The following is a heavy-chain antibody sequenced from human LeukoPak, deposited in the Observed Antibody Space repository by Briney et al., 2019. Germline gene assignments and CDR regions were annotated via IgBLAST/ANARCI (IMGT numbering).Heavy chain of an antibody. CDR1: GYSFTSYW. D-gene: IGHD6-13*01. V-gene: IGHV5-51*01. Sequence: GESLKISCKGSGYSFTSYWIGWVRQMPGKGLEWMGIIYPGDSDTRYSPSFQGQVTISADKSVSAAYLQWSSLKASDTAMYYCARQPVAADYYFDYWGQGTLVTVSS. CDR3: ARQPVAADYYFDY. CDR2: IYPGDSDT. J-gene: IGHJ4*02.